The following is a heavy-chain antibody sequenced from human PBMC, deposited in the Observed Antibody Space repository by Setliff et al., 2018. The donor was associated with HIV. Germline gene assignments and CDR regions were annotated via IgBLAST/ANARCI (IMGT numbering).Heavy chain of an antibody. J-gene: IGHJ4*02. D-gene: IGHD3-10*01. CDR2: IEFDGKNE. Sequence: PGGSLRLSCAASGFTFRLYGMHWVRRAPGKGLEWVASIEFDGKNEYYAESVKGRFTISRDNSKSTVYLQMNSLRAEDTALYYCAKVMTLWFGASDSWGQGTRVTVSS. CDR1: GFTFRLYG. CDR3: AKVMTLWFGASDS. V-gene: IGHV3-30*02.